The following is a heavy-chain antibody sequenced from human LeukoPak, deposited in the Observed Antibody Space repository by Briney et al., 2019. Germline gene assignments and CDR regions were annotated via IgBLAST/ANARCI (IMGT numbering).Heavy chain of an antibody. CDR2: ITPIFGTA. CDR1: GGTFSSYA. D-gene: IGHD6-19*01. CDR3: ACAYGSGWYEPVEYFQH. Sequence: GASVKVSCKASGGTFSSYAISWVRQAPGQGLEWMGRITPIFGTANYAQKFQGRVTITTDESTSTAYMELSSLRSEDTAVYYCACAYGSGWYEPVEYFQHWGQGTLVTVSS. V-gene: IGHV1-69*05. J-gene: IGHJ1*01.